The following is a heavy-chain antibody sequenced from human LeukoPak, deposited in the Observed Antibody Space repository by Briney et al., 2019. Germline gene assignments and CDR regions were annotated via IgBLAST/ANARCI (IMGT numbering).Heavy chain of an antibody. CDR2: IMPLFGTA. CDR1: GGTLNNSA. J-gene: IGHJ5*02. CDR3: ARDVHGDYGSGWFGP. D-gene: IGHD4-17*01. V-gene: IGHV1-69*05. Sequence: SSVKVSCKTSGGTLNNSAISWVRQAPGQGLEWLGGIMPLFGTAGYAQKFQGRVTITKDESTRTVYLELTSLTSDDTAVYYCARDVHGDYGSGWFGPWGQGTLVSVSS.